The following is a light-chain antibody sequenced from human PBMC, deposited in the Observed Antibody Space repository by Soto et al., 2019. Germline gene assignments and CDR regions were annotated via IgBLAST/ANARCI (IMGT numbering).Light chain of an antibody. CDR1: QGLNYF. J-gene: IGKJ4*01. CDR2: DTN. CDR3: QQRINWPPT. Sequence: EIVLTQSPATLSLSPGGRATLSCRASQGLNYFLAWSQQKPGQAPRLLFYDTNNRPPDIPARFSGSGSGTDFTLTISSLEPEDFALYYCQQRINWPPTFGGGTKVEL. V-gene: IGKV3-11*01.